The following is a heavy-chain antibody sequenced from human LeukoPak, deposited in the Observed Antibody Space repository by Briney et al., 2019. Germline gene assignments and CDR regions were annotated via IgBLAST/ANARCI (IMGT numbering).Heavy chain of an antibody. D-gene: IGHD3-16*01. CDR3: ARDTSHNGMDV. Sequence: GGSLRLPCAGSGFTFSSYWMSWVRQAPGKGLEWVANIKQDGSELRYVDSVKGRFTISRDNAKNSLYLQMTSLRAEDTAVYYCARDTSHNGMDVWGQGTTVTVSS. J-gene: IGHJ6*02. CDR2: IKQDGSEL. V-gene: IGHV3-7*04. CDR1: GFTFSSYW.